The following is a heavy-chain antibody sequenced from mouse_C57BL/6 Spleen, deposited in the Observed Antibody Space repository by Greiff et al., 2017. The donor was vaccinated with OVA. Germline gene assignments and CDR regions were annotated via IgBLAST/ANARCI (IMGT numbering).Heavy chain of an antibody. J-gene: IGHJ2*01. V-gene: IGHV1-74*01. CDR1: GYTFTSYW. CDR2: IHPSDSDT. CDR3: AIGVSTMVTLDY. D-gene: IGHD2-2*01. Sequence: QVQLQQPGAELVKPGASVKVSCKASGYTFTSYWMHWVKQRPGQGLEWIGRIHPSDSDTNYNQKFKGKATLTVDKSSSQAYMQLSSLTSEDSAVYYCAIGVSTMVTLDYWGQGTTLTVSS.